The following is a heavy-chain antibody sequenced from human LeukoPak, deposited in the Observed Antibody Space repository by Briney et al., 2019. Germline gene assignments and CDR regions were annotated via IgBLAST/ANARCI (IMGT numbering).Heavy chain of an antibody. CDR2: IYPGDSDT. D-gene: IGHD1-1*01. V-gene: IGHV5-51*01. CDR3: ARAVQLTSGVFDI. Sequence: GGSLKISCKGFGYRFTTYWIGWVRQMPGEGLEWMGIIYPGDSDTRYSPSFQGQVTISADKSISTAYLQWSSLKASDTAMYYCARAVQLTSGVFDIWGQGTMVTVSS. CDR1: GYRFTTYW. J-gene: IGHJ3*02.